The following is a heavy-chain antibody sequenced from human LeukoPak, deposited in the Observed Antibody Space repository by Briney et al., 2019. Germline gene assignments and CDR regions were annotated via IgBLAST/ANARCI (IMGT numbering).Heavy chain of an antibody. Sequence: GASVKVSCKASGYTFTEYYVYWVRQAPGQGLEWMGWINTNSGGTNYAQKFQGRVTMTRNASISTVYMELSSLRSDDTAVYYCASYGGNSGFDYWGQGTLVTVSS. CDR2: INTNSGGT. D-gene: IGHD4-23*01. CDR3: ASYGGNSGFDY. CDR1: GYTFTEYY. V-gene: IGHV1-2*02. J-gene: IGHJ4*02.